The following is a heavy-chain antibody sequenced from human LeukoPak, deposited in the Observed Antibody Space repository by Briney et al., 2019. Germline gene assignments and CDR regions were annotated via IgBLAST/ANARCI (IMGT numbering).Heavy chain of an antibody. CDR1: GYTFTSYG. V-gene: IGHV1-18*01. D-gene: IGHD6-13*01. J-gene: IGHJ5*02. CDR2: ISAYNGNT. CDR3: ARGSAGTSLNWFDP. Sequence: EASVKVSCKASGYTFTSYGISWVRQAPGQGLEWMGWISAYNGNTNYAQKLQGRVTMTTDTSTSTAYMELRSLRSDDTAVYYCARGSAGTSLNWFDPWGQGTLVTVSS.